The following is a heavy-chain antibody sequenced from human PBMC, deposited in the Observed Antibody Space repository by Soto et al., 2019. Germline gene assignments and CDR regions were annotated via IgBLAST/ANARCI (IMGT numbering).Heavy chain of an antibody. J-gene: IGHJ4*02. CDR2: ISGSGGRT. Sequence: EVQLLESGGGLVQPGGSLRLSCAASGFTFSSYAMSWVRQAPGKGLDWVSAISGSGGRTYYADSVKGRSTTSRDNSKTTLYLQLKTLRAEDTAVYYCAKENGYSSSWFEFDYWGQGSLVTVSS. CDR1: GFTFSSYA. CDR3: AKENGYSSSWFEFDY. D-gene: IGHD6-13*01. V-gene: IGHV3-23*01.